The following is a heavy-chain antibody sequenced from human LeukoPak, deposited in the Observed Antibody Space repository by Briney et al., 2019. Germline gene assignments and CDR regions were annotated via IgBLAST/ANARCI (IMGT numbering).Heavy chain of an antibody. Sequence: PSETLSLTCTVSGGSISGSSYYWGWIRQPPGKGLEWIGSIYYSGSTYYNPSLKSRVTISVDTSKNQFSLKLSSVTAADTAVYYCARSRAVAGTWAFDIWGQGTMVTVSS. CDR2: IYYSGST. V-gene: IGHV4-39*07. D-gene: IGHD6-19*01. CDR1: GGSISGSSYY. CDR3: ARSRAVAGTWAFDI. J-gene: IGHJ3*02.